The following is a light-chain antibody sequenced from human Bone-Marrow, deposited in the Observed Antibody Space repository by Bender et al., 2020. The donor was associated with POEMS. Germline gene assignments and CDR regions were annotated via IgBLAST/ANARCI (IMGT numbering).Light chain of an antibody. J-gene: IGLJ1*01. CDR2: DVI. CDR3: CSYAGGYTFI. V-gene: IGLV2-23*02. CDR1: SSDVGSYNL. Sequence: QSALTQPASVSGSPGQSITISCTGSSSDVGSYNLVSWYQHYPGKAPKLIIRDVISRPSGVSNRFSASKSGNTASLTISGLQPEDEAEYFCCSYAGGYTFIFVPGTKVTVL.